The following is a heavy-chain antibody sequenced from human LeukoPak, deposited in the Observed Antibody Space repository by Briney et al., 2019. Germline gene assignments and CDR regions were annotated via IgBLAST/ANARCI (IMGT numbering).Heavy chain of an antibody. CDR2: VYYTGST. D-gene: IGHD3-10*01. CDR3: ARHSGSGSLSRPFDP. CDR1: GASVTSGGFY. V-gene: IGHV4-39*01. Sequence: SETLSLTCSVSGASVTSGGFYWGWLRQPPGKGLEWIATVYYTGSTYYNPSLKSRVTISIDTSKNQFSLNLRSVIAADTVVYYCARHSGSGSLSRPFDPWGQGTLVTVSS. J-gene: IGHJ5*02.